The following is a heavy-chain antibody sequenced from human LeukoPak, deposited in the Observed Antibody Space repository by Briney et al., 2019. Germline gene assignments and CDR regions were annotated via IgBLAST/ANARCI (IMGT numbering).Heavy chain of an antibody. CDR2: ISYDGSNK. D-gene: IGHD1-26*01. V-gene: IGHV3-30*04. CDR1: GFTFSSYA. CDR3: ARDHGIVGATAIDY. J-gene: IGHJ4*02. Sequence: GGSLRLSCATSGFTFSSYAMHWVRQAPGKGLEWVAVISYDGSNKYYADSVKGRFTISRDNSKNTLYLQMNSLRAEDTAVYYCARDHGIVGATAIDYWGQGTLVTVSS.